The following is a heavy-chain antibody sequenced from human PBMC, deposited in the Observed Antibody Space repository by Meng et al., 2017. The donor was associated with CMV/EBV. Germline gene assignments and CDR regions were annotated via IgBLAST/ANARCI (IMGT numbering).Heavy chain of an antibody. J-gene: IGHJ4*02. V-gene: IGHV1-18*01. D-gene: IGHD1-26*01. CDR2: ISPYNGKR. CDR1: GYRFITSD. Sequence: ASVKVSCKASGYRFITSDIMWVRQAPGQGLEWMGWISPYNGKRNYAQKIEGRVTLTTDTSTSTAYMELTNLRSDDTAVYYCARSLDTWGSPYYWGQGTLVTAPQ. CDR3: ARSLDTWGSPYY.